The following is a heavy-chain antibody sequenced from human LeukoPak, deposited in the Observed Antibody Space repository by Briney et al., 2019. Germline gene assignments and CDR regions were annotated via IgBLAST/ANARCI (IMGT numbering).Heavy chain of an antibody. CDR3: ARERVMVRGVRYIHFDY. D-gene: IGHD3-10*01. CDR2: INPNSGGT. CDR1: GYTFTGYY. J-gene: IGHJ4*02. Sequence: ASVKVSRKASGYTFTGYYMHWVRQAPGQGLEWMGWINPNSGGTNYAQKFQGRVTMTRDTSISTAYMELSRLRSDDTAVYYCARERVMVRGVRYIHFDYWGQGTLVTVSS. V-gene: IGHV1-2*02.